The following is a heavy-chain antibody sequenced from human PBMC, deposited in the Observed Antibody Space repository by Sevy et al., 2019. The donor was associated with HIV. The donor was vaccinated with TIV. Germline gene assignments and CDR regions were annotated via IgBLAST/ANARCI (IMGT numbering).Heavy chain of an antibody. Sequence: ASVKVSCAAFGYTFTTYDINWVRQAPGQGLGWMGWMSPNTGATGFAQKFQGRVTLTRNKSITTAYMELSSLTYEDTAIYYCARGGNGDFWSYEYYYYGMDVWGQGTTVTVSS. J-gene: IGHJ6*02. CDR2: MSPNTGAT. D-gene: IGHD3-3*01. CDR3: ARGGNGDFWSYEYYYYGMDV. CDR1: GYTFTTYD. V-gene: IGHV1-8*01.